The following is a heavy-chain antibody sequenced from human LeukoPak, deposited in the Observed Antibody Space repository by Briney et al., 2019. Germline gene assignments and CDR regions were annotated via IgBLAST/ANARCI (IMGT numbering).Heavy chain of an antibody. J-gene: IGHJ4*02. CDR3: AKAGIIVVVTRYYFDY. V-gene: IGHV3-23*01. CDR2: ISGSGGST. D-gene: IGHD3-22*01. Sequence: PGGSLRLSCAASGFTFSSYAMSWVRQAPGKGLEWVSAISGSGGSTYYADSVKGRFTISRDNSKNTLYLQMNSLRAEATAVYYCAKAGIIVVVTRYYFDYWGQGTLVTVSS. CDR1: GFTFSSYA.